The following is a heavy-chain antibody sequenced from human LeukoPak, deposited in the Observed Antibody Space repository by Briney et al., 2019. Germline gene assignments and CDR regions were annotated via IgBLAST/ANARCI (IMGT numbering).Heavy chain of an antibody. Sequence: GASVTVSCKASGYTFTSYYMHWVRQAPGQGLEWMGVINPSGGTTSYAQKFQGRVTMTRDTSTSTVYMELSSLRSEDTAVYYCARGTGIAAAVTSLFQYWGQGTLVTVSS. J-gene: IGHJ1*01. CDR3: ARGTGIAAAVTSLFQY. CDR2: INPSGGTT. D-gene: IGHD6-13*01. CDR1: GYTFTSYY. V-gene: IGHV1-46*01.